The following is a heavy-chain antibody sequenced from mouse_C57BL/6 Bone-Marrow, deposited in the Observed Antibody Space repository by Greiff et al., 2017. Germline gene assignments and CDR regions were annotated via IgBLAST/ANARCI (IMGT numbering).Heavy chain of an antibody. J-gene: IGHJ3*01. V-gene: IGHV1-55*01. CDR3: ARDYGSSYGFAY. CDR2: IYPGSGST. Sequence: VQLQQPGAELVKPGASVKMSCKASGYTFTSYWITWVKQRPGQGLEWIGDIYPGSGSTNYNEKFKSKATLTVDTSSSTAYMQLSSLTSEDSAVYYCARDYGSSYGFAYWGQGTLVTVSA. CDR1: GYTFTSYW. D-gene: IGHD1-1*01.